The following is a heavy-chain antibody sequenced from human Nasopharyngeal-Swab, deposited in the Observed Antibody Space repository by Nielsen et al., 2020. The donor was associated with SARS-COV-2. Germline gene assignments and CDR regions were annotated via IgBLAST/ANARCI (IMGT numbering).Heavy chain of an antibody. D-gene: IGHD6-13*01. J-gene: IGHJ6*02. CDR2: VNPNSGIT. CDR3: AKVSSWYAGMDV. Sequence: ASVPVSCKASGYTFTTYYIHWVRQATGQGLEWMGWVNPNSGITGYAQNFQGRVTIIRNTSKSTAYMELSSMRSEDTAVYYCAKVSSWYAGMDVWGLGTTVTVSS. CDR1: GYTFTTYY. V-gene: IGHV1-8*03.